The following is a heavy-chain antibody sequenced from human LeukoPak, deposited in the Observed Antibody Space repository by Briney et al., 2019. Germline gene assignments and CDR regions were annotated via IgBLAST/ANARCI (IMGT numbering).Heavy chain of an antibody. Sequence: PGGSPRLSCAASGFMFDDYAMHWVRQAPGKGLEWVSGISWNSGSIDYADSVKGRFTISRDNAKNSLYLQMNSLRAEDTAFYYCAKAEGFFGGYYDHWGQGTLVTVSS. J-gene: IGHJ4*02. D-gene: IGHD4-23*01. V-gene: IGHV3-9*01. CDR1: GFMFDDYA. CDR2: ISWNSGSI. CDR3: AKAEGFFGGYYDH.